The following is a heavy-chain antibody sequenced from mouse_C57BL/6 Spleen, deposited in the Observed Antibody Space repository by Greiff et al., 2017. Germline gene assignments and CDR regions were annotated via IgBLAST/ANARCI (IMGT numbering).Heavy chain of an antibody. CDR3: TKVTTVVMDY. J-gene: IGHJ4*01. Sequence: QVQLKESGAELVRPGASVTLSCKASGYTFTDYEMHWVKQTPVHGLEWIGAIDPETGGTDYNQKFKGKAILTADKSSSTAYMELRSLTSEDSAVYYCTKVTTVVMDYWGQGTSVTVSS. V-gene: IGHV1-15*01. CDR2: IDPETGGT. CDR1: GYTFTDYE. D-gene: IGHD1-1*01.